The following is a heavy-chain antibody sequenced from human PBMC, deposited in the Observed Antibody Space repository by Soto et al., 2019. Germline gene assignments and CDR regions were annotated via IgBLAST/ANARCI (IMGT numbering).Heavy chain of an antibody. CDR2: IFYYGST. D-gene: IGHD3-16*02. V-gene: IGHV4-59*11. CDR1: GGFIDSHF. J-gene: IGHJ6*04. CDR3: ARTSIYRYHAMDV. Sequence: QVRLQESGPGLVKPSGTLSLTCTVSGGFIDSHFWSWVRQPPGKGLEWIGYIFYYGSTNYHPSLKSRVTVSLNRTLNQFSLSLDSVTAADTAVYFCARTSIYRYHAMDVWGTGATVTVSS.